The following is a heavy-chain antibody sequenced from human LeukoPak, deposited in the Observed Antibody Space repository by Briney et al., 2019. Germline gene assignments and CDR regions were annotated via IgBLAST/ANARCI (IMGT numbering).Heavy chain of an antibody. CDR3: ARDSDSSSYYYYMDV. J-gene: IGHJ6*03. Sequence: PGGSLRLSCAASGFTFSSYSMNWVRQAPGKGLEWVSSISSSSYIYYADSVKGRFTISRDNAKNSLYLQMNSLRAEDTAVYYCARDSDSSSYYYYMDVWGKGTTVTVSS. CDR2: ISSSSYI. V-gene: IGHV3-21*01. D-gene: IGHD6-6*01. CDR1: GFTFSSYS.